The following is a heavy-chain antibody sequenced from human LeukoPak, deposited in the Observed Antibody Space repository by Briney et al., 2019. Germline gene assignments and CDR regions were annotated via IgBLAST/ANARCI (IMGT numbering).Heavy chain of an antibody. D-gene: IGHD5-18*01. Sequence: PGGSLRLSCAASGFTFSSYSMNWVRQAPGRGPEWVGRIKSKSDGGTIHYAVPVKGRFTISRDDSKNTLYLQMNSLKTEDTAVYYCTTGGGYSFGQLYWGQGSLVTVSS. CDR1: GFTFSSYS. CDR3: TTGGGYSFGQLY. J-gene: IGHJ4*02. V-gene: IGHV3-15*01. CDR2: IKSKSDGGTI.